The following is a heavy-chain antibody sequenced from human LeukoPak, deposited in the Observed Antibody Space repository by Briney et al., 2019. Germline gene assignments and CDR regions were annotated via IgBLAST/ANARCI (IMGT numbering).Heavy chain of an antibody. CDR3: AKNYDSSGYYSDY. Sequence: GGSLRLSCAASGFTFSSYAMHWVRQAPGKGLEWVAVISYDGSNKYSADSVKGRFTISRDNSKNTLYLQMNSLRAEDTAVYYCAKNYDSSGYYSDYWGQGTLVTVSS. D-gene: IGHD3-22*01. CDR1: GFTFSSYA. J-gene: IGHJ4*02. V-gene: IGHV3-30*04. CDR2: ISYDGSNK.